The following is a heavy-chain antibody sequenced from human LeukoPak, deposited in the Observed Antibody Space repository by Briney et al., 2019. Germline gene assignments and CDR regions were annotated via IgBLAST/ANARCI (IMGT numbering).Heavy chain of an antibody. Sequence: SETLSLTYTVSGGSISSGDYYWSWIRQPPGKGLEWIGYIYYSGSTNYNPSLKSRVTISVDTSKNQFSLKLSSVTAADTPVYYSARGGKVRGVIINTRRGYFDYWGQGTLVTVSS. CDR3: ARGGKVRGVIINTRRGYFDY. V-gene: IGHV4-30-4*01. J-gene: IGHJ4*02. CDR1: GGSISSGDYY. CDR2: IYYSGST. D-gene: IGHD3-10*01.